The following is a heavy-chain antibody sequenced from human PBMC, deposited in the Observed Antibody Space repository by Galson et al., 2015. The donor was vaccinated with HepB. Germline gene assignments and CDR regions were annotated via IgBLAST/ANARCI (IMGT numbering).Heavy chain of an antibody. Sequence: QSGAEVKKPGESLKISCKGSGYSFTSYWIGWVRQMPGKGLEWMGIIYPGDSDTRYSPSFQGQVTISADKSISTAYLQWSSLKASDTAMYYCARQERQQWLLGDRGWFDPWGQGTLVTVSS. CDR1: GYSFTSYW. V-gene: IGHV5-51*01. CDR3: ARQERQQWLLGDRGWFDP. CDR2: IYPGDSDT. J-gene: IGHJ5*02. D-gene: IGHD6-19*01.